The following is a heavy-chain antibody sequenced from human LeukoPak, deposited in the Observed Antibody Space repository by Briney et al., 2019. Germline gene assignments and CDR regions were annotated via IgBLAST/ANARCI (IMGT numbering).Heavy chain of an antibody. J-gene: IGHJ4*02. D-gene: IGHD3-10*01. Sequence: PSETLSLTCKVSGGSISRSSYYWGWIRQPPGKGLEWIGIIYYSGSTYYNPSLKSRLTISVDTSKNQFSLKVSSVTAADTAVYYCARHRAGGSGMAVDYWGQGTLVTVSS. CDR2: IYYSGST. CDR1: GGSISRSSYY. V-gene: IGHV4-39*01. CDR3: ARHRAGGSGMAVDY.